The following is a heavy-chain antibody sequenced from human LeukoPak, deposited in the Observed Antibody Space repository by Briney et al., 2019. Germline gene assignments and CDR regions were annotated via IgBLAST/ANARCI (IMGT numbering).Heavy chain of an antibody. CDR1: GFTFSSYA. V-gene: IGHV3-23*01. CDR3: AKDCTGSWTEGYFDY. D-gene: IGHD6-13*01. J-gene: IGHJ4*02. CDR2: ISGSGATT. Sequence: PGGSLRLSCAASGFTFSSYAMSWVRQAPGKGLEWVSSISGSGATTHYADSVKGRFTISRDNSKNTLYLQMNSLRAEDTAVYYCAKDCTGSWTEGYFDYWGQGTLVTVSS.